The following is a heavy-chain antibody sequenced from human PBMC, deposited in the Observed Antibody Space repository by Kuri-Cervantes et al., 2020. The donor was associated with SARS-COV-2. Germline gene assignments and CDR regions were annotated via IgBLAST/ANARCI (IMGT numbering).Heavy chain of an antibody. J-gene: IGHJ3*02. D-gene: IGHD6-13*01. CDR2: IKQDGSEK. CDR3: AKGIAAAGLDAFDI. Sequence: GGSLRLSCAASGFTFSSYWMSWVRQAPGKGLEWVANIKQDGSEKYYVDSVKGRFTISRDNAKNSLYLQMNSLRAEDTAVYYCAKGIAAAGLDAFDIWGQGTMVTVSS. V-gene: IGHV3-7*03. CDR1: GFTFSSYW.